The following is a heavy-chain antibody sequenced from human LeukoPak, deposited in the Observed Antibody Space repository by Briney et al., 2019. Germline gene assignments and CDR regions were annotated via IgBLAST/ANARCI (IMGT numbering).Heavy chain of an antibody. CDR3: ARAPSEIGGYRPEYFRH. CDR1: GFTFSSYW. CDR2: IKSDGST. V-gene: IGHV3-74*01. Sequence: GGSLRLSCAASGFTFSSYWMHWVRQAPGKGLVWVSRIKSDGSTNYADSVKGRFTISRDNAKNTVSLQMNSLRAEDTGVYYCARAPSEIGGYRPEYFRHWGQGTLVTVSS. J-gene: IGHJ1*01. D-gene: IGHD3-22*01.